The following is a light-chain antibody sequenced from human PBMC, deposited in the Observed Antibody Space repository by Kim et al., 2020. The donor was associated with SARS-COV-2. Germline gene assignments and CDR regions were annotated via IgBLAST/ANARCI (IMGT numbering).Light chain of an antibody. CDR2: DNN. CDR3: GTWDNGLNTVV. Sequence: QSVLTQPPSVSAAPGQKVTISCSGSSSNIGDNYVSWYQQFPGTVPKPLIYDNNKRPSGIPDRFSGSKSGTSATLGITGLQTGDEADFYCGTWDNGLNTVVFGGGTQLTVL. J-gene: IGLJ2*01. CDR1: SSNIGDNY. V-gene: IGLV1-51*01.